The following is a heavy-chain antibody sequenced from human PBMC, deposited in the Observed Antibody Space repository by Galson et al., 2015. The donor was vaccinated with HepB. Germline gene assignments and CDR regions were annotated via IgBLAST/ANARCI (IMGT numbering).Heavy chain of an antibody. CDR3: TTDFKRYDYVWGSYRYGGY. Sequence: SLRLSCAASGFTFSNAWMSWVRQAPGKGLEWAGRIKSKTDGGTTDYAAPVKGRFTISRDDSKNTLYLQMNSLKTEDTAVYYCTTDFKRYDYVWGSYRYGGYWGQGTLVTVSS. J-gene: IGHJ4*02. CDR2: IKSKTDGGTT. V-gene: IGHV3-15*01. D-gene: IGHD3-16*02. CDR1: GFTFSNAW.